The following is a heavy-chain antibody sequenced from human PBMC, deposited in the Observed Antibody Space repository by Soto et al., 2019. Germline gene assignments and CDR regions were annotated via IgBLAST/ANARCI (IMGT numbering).Heavy chain of an antibody. CDR2: IWYDGSNK. D-gene: IGHD3-10*01. CDR1: GFTFSSYG. Sequence: QVQLVESGGGVVQPGRSLRLSCAASGFTFSSYGMHWVRQAPGKGLEWVAVIWYDGSNKYYADSVKGRFTISRDNSKNTLYLQMNSLRAEDTAVYYCASGTSRGLNTEYYFDYWGQGTLVTVSS. J-gene: IGHJ4*02. V-gene: IGHV3-33*01. CDR3: ASGTSRGLNTEYYFDY.